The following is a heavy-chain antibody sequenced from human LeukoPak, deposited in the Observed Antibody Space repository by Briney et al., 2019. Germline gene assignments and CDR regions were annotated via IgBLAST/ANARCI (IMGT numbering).Heavy chain of an antibody. D-gene: IGHD2-2*01. CDR2: ISYDGSNK. V-gene: IGHV3-30*03. Sequence: PGGFLRLSCAASGFTFSSYGMHWVRQAPGKGLEWVAVISYDGSNKYYADSVKGRFTISRDNSKNTLYLQMNSLRAEDTAVYYCAIRTHWGQGTLVTVSS. CDR3: AIRTH. J-gene: IGHJ4*02. CDR1: GFTFSSYG.